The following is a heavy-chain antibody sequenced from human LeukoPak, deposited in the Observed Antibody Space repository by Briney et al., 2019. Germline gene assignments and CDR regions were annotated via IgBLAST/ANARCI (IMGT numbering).Heavy chain of an antibody. CDR3: ARVLRFGRGYCSSTSCYTGFDP. J-gene: IGHJ5*02. CDR2: IYYSGST. Sequence: PSQTLSLTCTVSGGSISSGDYYWSWIRQPPGKGLEWIGYIYYSGSTNYNPSLKSRVTISVDTSKNQFSLKLSSVTAADTAVYYCARVLRFGRGYCSSTSCYTGFDPWGQGTLVTVSS. CDR1: GGSISSGDYY. D-gene: IGHD2-2*01. V-gene: IGHV4-61*08.